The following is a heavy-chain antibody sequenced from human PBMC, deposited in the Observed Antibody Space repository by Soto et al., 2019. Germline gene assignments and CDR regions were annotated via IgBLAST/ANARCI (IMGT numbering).Heavy chain of an antibody. J-gene: IGHJ3*02. D-gene: IGHD5-12*01. CDR1: GGSFSGYY. Sequence: PSETMSLTCAVYGGSFSGYYWSWIRKPPGKGLEWIGEINHSGSTNYNPSLKSRVTISVDTSKNQFSLKLSSVTAADTAVYYCARDDIVAADAFDIWGQGTMVTVSS. CDR3: ARDDIVAADAFDI. CDR2: INHSGST. V-gene: IGHV4-34*01.